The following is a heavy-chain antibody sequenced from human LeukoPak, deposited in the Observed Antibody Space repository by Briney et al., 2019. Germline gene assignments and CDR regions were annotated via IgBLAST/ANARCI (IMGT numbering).Heavy chain of an antibody. CDR2: IWYDGSNK. CDR3: AKNYYDSSGQITPDY. D-gene: IGHD3-22*01. CDR1: GFTFSSYG. Sequence: PGRSLRLSCAASGFTFSSYGMHWVRQVPGKGLEWVAVIWYDGSNKYYADSVKGRFTISRDNSKNTLYLQMNSLRAEDTAVYYCAKNYYDSSGQITPDYWGQGTLVTVSS. V-gene: IGHV3-33*06. J-gene: IGHJ4*02.